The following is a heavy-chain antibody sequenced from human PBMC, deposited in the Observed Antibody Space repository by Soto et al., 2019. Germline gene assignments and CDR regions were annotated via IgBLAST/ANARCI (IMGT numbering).Heavy chain of an antibody. CDR3: ARDALLTTSSLTSCYMDV. CDR2: ISSSSSTI. V-gene: IGHV3-48*01. Sequence: EVQLVESGGGLVQPGGSLRLSCAASGFTFSSYSMNWVRQAPGKGLEWVSYISSSSSTIYYADSVKGRFTIAGDNAKNSLYLQMNSLRADDTAVYFCARDALLTTSSLTSCYMDVWGQGTTVTVS. D-gene: IGHD4-17*01. CDR1: GFTFSSYS. J-gene: IGHJ6*03.